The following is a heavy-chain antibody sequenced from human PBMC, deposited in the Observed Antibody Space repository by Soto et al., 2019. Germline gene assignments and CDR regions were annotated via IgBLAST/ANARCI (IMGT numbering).Heavy chain of an antibody. D-gene: IGHD3-9*01. CDR3: ARYRSDGSASFDS. J-gene: IGHJ4*02. Sequence: VGSLRLSCAASGFTFNTYAMTWVRQTPGKGLEWVSFITTRGARTYYADPVRGRFTISTDSSRNTLYLQMNSLRPDDTAVYFCARYRSDGSASFDSWGQGTRVTVSS. V-gene: IGHV3-23*01. CDR2: ITTRGART. CDR1: GFTFNTYA.